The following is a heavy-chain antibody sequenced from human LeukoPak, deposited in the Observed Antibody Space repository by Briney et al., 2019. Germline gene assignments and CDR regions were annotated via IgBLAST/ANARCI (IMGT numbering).Heavy chain of an antibody. Sequence: GGSLRLSCAASGFTFSSYWMHWVRQAPGKGLEWVAFIRYDGSNKYYADSVKGRFTISRDNSKNTLYLQMNSLRAEDTAVYYCARGSYGYDYWGQGTLVTVSS. J-gene: IGHJ4*02. CDR1: GFTFSSYW. CDR3: ARGSYGYDY. D-gene: IGHD3-16*01. CDR2: IRYDGSNK. V-gene: IGHV3-30*02.